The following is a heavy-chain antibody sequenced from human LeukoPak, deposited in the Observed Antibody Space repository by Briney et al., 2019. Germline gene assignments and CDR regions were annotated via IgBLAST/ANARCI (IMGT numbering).Heavy chain of an antibody. J-gene: IGHJ6*02. D-gene: IGHD3-16*01. Sequence: PGGSLRLSCAASGFTVSSNYMSWVRQAPGKGLEWVGRIKSKTDGGTTDYAAPVKGRFTISRDDSKNTLYLQMNSLKTEDTAVYYCTTDVDWGYYGMDVWGQGTTVTVSS. CDR3: TTDVDWGYYGMDV. V-gene: IGHV3-15*01. CDR1: GFTVSSNY. CDR2: IKSKTDGGTT.